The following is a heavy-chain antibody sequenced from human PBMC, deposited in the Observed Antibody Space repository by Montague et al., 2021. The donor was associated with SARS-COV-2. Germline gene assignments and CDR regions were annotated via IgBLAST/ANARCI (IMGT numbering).Heavy chain of an antibody. CDR2: INHGGST. CDR1: GTSFSGYY. CDR3: ARLRDGVVPSPILGVGPYHSYYYMDV. J-gene: IGHJ6*03. Sequence: SETLSLTCAVHGTSFSGYYWNWIRQPPGKGLEWIGEINHGGSTKYSPSLKSRLTISADTSKNQFSLKLTSAAAADTAVYYCARLRDGVVPSPILGVGPYHSYYYMDVWGRGTTVTVSS. V-gene: IGHV4-34*01. D-gene: IGHD3-10*01.